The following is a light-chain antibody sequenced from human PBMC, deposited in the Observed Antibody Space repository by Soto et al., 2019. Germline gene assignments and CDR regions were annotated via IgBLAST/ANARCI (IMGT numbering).Light chain of an antibody. V-gene: IGKV4-1*01. Sequence: DIVMTQSPDSLGVSLGERATINCKSSQNILYSSNNKNYLAWYQQKPGQPPKLLIYGASTRESGVPDRFNGSGSGTDFTLTISSLQAEDVAVYHCQQYYSRPLTFGGGTKVDIK. CDR2: GAS. CDR1: QNILYSSNNKNY. CDR3: QQYYSRPLT. J-gene: IGKJ4*01.